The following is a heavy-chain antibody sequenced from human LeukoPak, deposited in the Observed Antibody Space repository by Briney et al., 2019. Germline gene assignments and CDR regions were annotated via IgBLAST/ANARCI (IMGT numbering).Heavy chain of an antibody. CDR2: INASGTT. J-gene: IGHJ5*01. V-gene: IGHV4-4*07. CDR1: GGSLSDYY. CDR3: TRGLAAAYDYNWFDS. Sequence: SETLSLPCSVSGGSLSDYYWALIRQPAGEGLGWVGRINASGTTRYNPSLKSRLAMSVDTSKNQFSLKLTSVTAADTAVYFCTRGLAAAYDYNWFDSWGQGNLVTVSS. D-gene: IGHD5-12*01.